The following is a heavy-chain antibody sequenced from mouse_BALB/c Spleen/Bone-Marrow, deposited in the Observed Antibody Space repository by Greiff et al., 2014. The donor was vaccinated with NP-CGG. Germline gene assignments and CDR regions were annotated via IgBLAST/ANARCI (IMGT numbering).Heavy chain of an antibody. CDR2: ILPGSGNT. CDR3: SRRAHYFGSGLDY. CDR1: GYIFSSYW. D-gene: IGHD1-1*01. V-gene: IGHV1-9*01. J-gene: IGHJ2*01. Sequence: VQRVESGAELMKPGASVTISCKATGYIFSSYWIEWIKQRPGHGLEWIGEILPGSGNTNYNEKFRDKATFTAETSSNIAYMQLSSLTSEDSAVYYCSRRAHYFGSGLDYWGQGTTLTASS.